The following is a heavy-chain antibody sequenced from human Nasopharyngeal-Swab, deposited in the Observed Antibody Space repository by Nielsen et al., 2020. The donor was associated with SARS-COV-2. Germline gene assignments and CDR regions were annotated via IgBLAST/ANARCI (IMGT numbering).Heavy chain of an antibody. V-gene: IGHV1-69*13. J-gene: IGHJ6*02. Sequence: SVKVSCKASGGTFSSYDISWVRQDPGQGLEWMGGIIIIFGTANYAQKFQGRVTITADDSTSTAYMELSRLRSEDTAVYYCARPAIAEPYYYFYGMDVWGQGTTVTVS. D-gene: IGHD2-21*01. CDR2: IIIIFGTA. CDR1: GGTFSSYD. CDR3: ARPAIAEPYYYFYGMDV.